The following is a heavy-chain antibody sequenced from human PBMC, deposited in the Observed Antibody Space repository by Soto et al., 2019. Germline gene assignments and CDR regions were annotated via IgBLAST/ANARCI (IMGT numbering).Heavy chain of an antibody. CDR1: NYTFSTYG. V-gene: IGHV1-18*04. CDR3: ARGVFYYYGSSGYSPDY. D-gene: IGHD3-22*01. J-gene: IGHJ4*02. Sequence: ASVKVSGKASNYTFSTYGVSWVRQAPGQGLEWMGWITVSNGNTNYIDNLQGRVTMTTDTSTSTAYMELWRLRPEDTAVYYCARGVFYYYGSSGYSPDYWGQGTLVTVSS. CDR2: ITVSNGNT.